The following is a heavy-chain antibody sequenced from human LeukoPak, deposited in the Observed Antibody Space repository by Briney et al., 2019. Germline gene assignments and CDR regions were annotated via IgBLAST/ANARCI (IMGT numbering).Heavy chain of an antibody. J-gene: IGHJ5*02. D-gene: IGHD3-10*01. CDR2: INHNGST. CDR3: ARGPDSGSYYAWFDP. V-gene: IGHV4-34*01. CDR1: GGSFNGYY. Sequence: PSETLSLTCAVYGGSFNGYYWSWIRQPPGKGLEWIGEINHNGSTNYNPSLKSRVTISVDTSKNQFSLNLNSVTAADTAVYYCARGPDSGSYYAWFDPWGQGTLVTVSS.